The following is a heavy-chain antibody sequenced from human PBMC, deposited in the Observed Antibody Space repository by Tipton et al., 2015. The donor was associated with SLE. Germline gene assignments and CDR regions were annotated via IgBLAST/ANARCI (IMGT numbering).Heavy chain of an antibody. CDR1: GGCFSGYY. J-gene: IGHJ4*02. CDR2: INHSGGT. Sequence: LSCAVYGGCFSGYYWSWIRQPPGKGLEWIGEINHSGGTNYNPSLKSRVSISVDTSKNQFSLKLSSVTAADTAVYYCARESVATITKPFDYWGQGTLVTVSS. D-gene: IGHD5-12*01. CDR3: ARESVATITKPFDY. V-gene: IGHV4-34*01.